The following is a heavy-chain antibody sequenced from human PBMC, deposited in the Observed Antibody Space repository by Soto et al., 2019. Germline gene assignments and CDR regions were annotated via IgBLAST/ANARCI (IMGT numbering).Heavy chain of an antibody. Sequence: EVQLVESGGGLVQPGGSLRLSCAASGFTFSSYWMHWVRQAPGKGLVWVSRINSGGSSTSYADSVKGRFTISRDNAKNTLYLQMNSLRAEDTAVYYCARGQYTIFGVVPVLFDYWGQGTLVTVSS. D-gene: IGHD3-3*01. V-gene: IGHV3-74*01. CDR3: ARGQYTIFGVVPVLFDY. CDR2: INSGGSST. CDR1: GFTFSSYW. J-gene: IGHJ4*02.